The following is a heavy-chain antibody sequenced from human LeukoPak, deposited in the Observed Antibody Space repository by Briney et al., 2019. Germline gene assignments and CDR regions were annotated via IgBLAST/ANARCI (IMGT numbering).Heavy chain of an antibody. CDR3: ARESYFPTAWFDP. J-gene: IGHJ5*02. CDR1: GVSISSGDYY. D-gene: IGHD4-17*01. Sequence: SETLSLTCTVSGVSISSGDYYWSWIRQPPGKGLEWIGYIYYSGSTYYNPSLKSRVTISVDTSKNQFSLKLSSVTAADTAVYYCARESYFPTAWFDPWGQGTLVTVSS. CDR2: IYYSGST. V-gene: IGHV4-30-4*01.